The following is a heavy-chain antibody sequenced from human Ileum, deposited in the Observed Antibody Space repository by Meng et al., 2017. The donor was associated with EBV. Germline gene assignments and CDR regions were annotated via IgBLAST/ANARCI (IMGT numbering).Heavy chain of an antibody. CDR2: IYYSGST. V-gene: IGHV4-39*06. J-gene: IGHJ4*02. D-gene: IGHD2-15*01. CDR1: GGSISSSSYY. Sequence: RLQQTESGPGLVKPSETLSRTCTVSGGSISSSSYYWGWIRQPPGKWLEWIGSIYYSGSTYYTPSLKSRVTISVDTSKNQFSLKLSSVTAADTAVYYCARELMYCSGGSCYPFDYWGQGTLVTVSS. CDR3: ARELMYCSGGSCYPFDY.